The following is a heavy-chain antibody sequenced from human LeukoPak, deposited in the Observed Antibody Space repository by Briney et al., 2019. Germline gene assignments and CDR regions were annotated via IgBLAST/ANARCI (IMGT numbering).Heavy chain of an antibody. V-gene: IGHV1-69*04. CDR1: GGTFSSYA. J-gene: IGHJ6*02. CDR3: ARVRITMVRGVIYYYYGMDV. D-gene: IGHD3-10*01. Sequence: WASVKVSCKASGGTFSSYAISWVRQAPGQGLEWMGRIIPILGIANYAQKFQGRVTITADKSTSTAYMELRSLRSDDTAVYYCARVRITMVRGVIYYYYGMDVWGQGTTVTVSS. CDR2: IIPILGIA.